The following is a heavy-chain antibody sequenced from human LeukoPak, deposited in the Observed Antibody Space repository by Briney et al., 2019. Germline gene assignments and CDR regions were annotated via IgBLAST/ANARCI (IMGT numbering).Heavy chain of an antibody. CDR1: GFTFSSYW. D-gene: IGHD5-24*01. CDR3: AKRGDGGARYDY. V-gene: IGHV3-74*01. J-gene: IGHJ4*02. CDR2: ISSDGSNT. Sequence: PGGSLRLSCAVSGFTFSSYWMDWVRQAPGKGLVWVSRISSDGSNTAYADSVKGRFTISRDNARNTLFLQMSSLRAEDTAVYYCAKRGDGGARYDYWGQGTLVIVSS.